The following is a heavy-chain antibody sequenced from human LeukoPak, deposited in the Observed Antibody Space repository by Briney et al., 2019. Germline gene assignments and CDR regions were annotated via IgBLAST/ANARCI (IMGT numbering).Heavy chain of an antibody. Sequence: SETLSLTCTVSGGSISNYYWSWIRQTAGKGLECIGLISTSGSPNYNPSLKSRVTMSVDTSKNQFSLKLSSVTAADTAVYYCARDLTTPPYNWFDPWGQGTLVTVST. CDR3: ARDLTTPPYNWFDP. CDR1: GGSISNYY. J-gene: IGHJ5*02. CDR2: ISTSGSP. V-gene: IGHV4-4*07. D-gene: IGHD4/OR15-4a*01.